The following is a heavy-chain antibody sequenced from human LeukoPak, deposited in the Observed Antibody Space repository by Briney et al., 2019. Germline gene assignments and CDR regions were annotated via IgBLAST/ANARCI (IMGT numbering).Heavy chain of an antibody. CDR2: ISGRGGST. J-gene: IGHJ5*02. CDR3: ARAGPPAFDP. CDR1: GFPFSSYA. V-gene: IGHV3-23*01. Sequence: PGGSLRLSCAASGFPFSSYAMSWVRQAPGKGLEWVSAISGRGGSTFYADSVKGRFTISRDNSKNTLYLQMNSLRAEDTAVYYCARAGPPAFDPWGQGTLVTVSS.